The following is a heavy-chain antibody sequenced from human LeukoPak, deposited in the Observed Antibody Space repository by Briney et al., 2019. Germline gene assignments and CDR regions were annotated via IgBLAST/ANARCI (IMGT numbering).Heavy chain of an antibody. CDR2: ISSSGSTI. J-gene: IGHJ6*02. CDR1: GFTFSDYY. CDR3: ARGFPYGSGKNYYYGMDV. Sequence: GGSLRLSCAASGFTFSDYYMSWIRQAPGKGLEWVSYISSSGSTIYYADSVKGRFTISRDNAKNSLYLQMNSLRAEDTAVYYCARGFPYGSGKNYYYGMDVWGQGTTVTVSS. D-gene: IGHD3-10*01. V-gene: IGHV3-11*01.